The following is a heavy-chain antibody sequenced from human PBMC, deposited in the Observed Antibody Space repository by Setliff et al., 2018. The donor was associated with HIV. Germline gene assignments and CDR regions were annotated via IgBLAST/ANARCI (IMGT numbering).Heavy chain of an antibody. CDR1: GFTFSSYA. CDR3: AKGRGSSSWDAFDI. J-gene: IGHJ3*02. CDR2: ISGIGGRT. D-gene: IGHD6-13*01. Sequence: LRLSCAASGFTFSSYAMSWVRQAPGKGLEWVSGISGIGGRTYYADSVKGRFTISRDKSKNTLYLQMNSLRVEDTAIYYCAKGRGSSSWDAFDIWGQGTMVTVSS. V-gene: IGHV3-23*01.